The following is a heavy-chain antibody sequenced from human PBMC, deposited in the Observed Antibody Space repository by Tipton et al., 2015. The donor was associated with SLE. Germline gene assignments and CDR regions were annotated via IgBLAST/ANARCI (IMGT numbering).Heavy chain of an antibody. J-gene: IGHJ4*02. CDR2: IKQDGSEK. V-gene: IGHV3-7*01. CDR3: AKDQEVGGWAYYFDY. D-gene: IGHD3-10*01. Sequence: GSLRLSCAASGFTFSSYWMSWVRQAPGKGLEWVANIKQDGSEKYYVDSVKGRFTISRDNSKNTLYLQMNSLRAEDTAVYYCAKDQEVGGWAYYFDYWGQGTLVTVSS. CDR1: GFTFSSYW.